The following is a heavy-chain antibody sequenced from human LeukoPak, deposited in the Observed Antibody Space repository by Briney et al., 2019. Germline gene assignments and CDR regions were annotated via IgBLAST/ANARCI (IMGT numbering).Heavy chain of an antibody. J-gene: IGHJ4*02. CDR2: IYTSGST. CDR1: GGSISSYY. D-gene: IGHD3-22*01. CDR3: ARDVIVVAKGYFDY. V-gene: IGHV4-4*07. Sequence: SETLSLTCTVSGGSISSYYWSWIRQPAGKGLEWIGRIYTSGSTNYNPSLKSRVTMSVDTSKNQFSLKLSSVTAADTAVYYCARDVIVVAKGYFDYWGQGTLVTVSS.